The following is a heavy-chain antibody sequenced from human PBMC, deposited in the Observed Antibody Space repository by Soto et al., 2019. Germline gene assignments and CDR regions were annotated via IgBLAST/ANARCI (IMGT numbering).Heavy chain of an antibody. Sequence: ASVKVSCKASGYTFTSYYMHWVRQAPGQGLEWMGIINPSGGSTSYAQKFQGRVTMTRDTSTSTVYMELSSLRSEDTAVYYCARAYYDFWSGYYPSYYYYGTDVWGQGTTVTVSS. D-gene: IGHD3-3*01. CDR2: INPSGGST. CDR1: GYTFTSYY. V-gene: IGHV1-46*01. CDR3: ARAYYDFWSGYYPSYYYYGTDV. J-gene: IGHJ6*02.